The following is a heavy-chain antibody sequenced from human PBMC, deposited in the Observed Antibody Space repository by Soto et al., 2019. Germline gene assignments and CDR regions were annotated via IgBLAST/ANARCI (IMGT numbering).Heavy chain of an antibody. J-gene: IGHJ6*02. CDR1: GFTFSSYA. V-gene: IGHV3-23*01. CDR3: AKQQGPGTPYYYAKAV. CDR2: IRSSGDRT. D-gene: IGHD1-1*01. Sequence: GGSLRLSCAASGFTFSSYAMSWVRQAPGKGLEWVSVIRSSGDRTYYADSVKGRFTISRDNSKNTLYMQMNSLRAEDTAVYYCAKQQGPGTPYYYAKAVWGQGTTVTVSS.